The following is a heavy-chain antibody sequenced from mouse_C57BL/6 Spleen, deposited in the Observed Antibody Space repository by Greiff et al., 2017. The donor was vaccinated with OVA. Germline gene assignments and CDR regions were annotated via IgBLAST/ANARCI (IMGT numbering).Heavy chain of an antibody. CDR2: IHPNSGST. D-gene: IGHD3-2*02. J-gene: IGHJ2*01. CDR1: GYTFTSYW. CDR3: ARSPLDSSGYVDYFDY. V-gene: IGHV1-64*01. Sequence: QVQLKQPGAELVKPGASVKLSCKASGYTFTSYWMHWVKQRPGQGLEWIGMIHPNSGSTNYNEKFKSKATLTVDKSSSTAYMQLSSLTSEDSTVYYCARSPLDSSGYVDYFDYWGQGTTLTVSS.